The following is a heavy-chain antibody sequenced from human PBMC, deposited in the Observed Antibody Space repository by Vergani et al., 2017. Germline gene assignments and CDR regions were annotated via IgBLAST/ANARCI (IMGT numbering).Heavy chain of an antibody. CDR2: IDWDDDK. V-gene: IGHV2-70*01. J-gene: IGHJ1*01. CDR1: GFSLRTSGMC. CDR3: ARISYSDSSGYSEFQP. Sequence: QVTLRESGPALVKPTQTLTLTCTFSGFSLRTSGMCVSWIRQPPGKALEWLAFIDWDDDKYYSTSLKTRLTISKDTSKNQVVLTMTNMDPVDTATYYCARISYSDSSGYSEFQPWGQGTLVTVSS. D-gene: IGHD3-22*01.